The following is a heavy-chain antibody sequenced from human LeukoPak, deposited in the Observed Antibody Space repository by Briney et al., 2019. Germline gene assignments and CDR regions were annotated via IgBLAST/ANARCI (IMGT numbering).Heavy chain of an antibody. Sequence: ASVKVSCKASGGTFSSYAISWVRQAPGQGLEWMGGIIPIFGTANYAQKFQGRVTITADKSTSTAYMELSSLRSEDTAVYYCARDERVDSSGFLIGWFDPWGQGTLVTVSS. CDR2: IIPIFGTA. V-gene: IGHV1-69*06. CDR3: ARDERVDSSGFLIGWFDP. D-gene: IGHD6-19*01. J-gene: IGHJ5*02. CDR1: GGTFSSYA.